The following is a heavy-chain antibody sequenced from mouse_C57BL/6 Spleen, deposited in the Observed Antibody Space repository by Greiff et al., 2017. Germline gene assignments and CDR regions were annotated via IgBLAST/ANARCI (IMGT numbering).Heavy chain of an antibody. CDR2: IDPSDSYT. J-gene: IGHJ2*01. V-gene: IGHV1-69*01. CDR1: GYTFTSYW. D-gene: IGHD2-4*01. CDR3: ARLYYDYFDY. Sequence: VQLQPPGAELVMPGASVKLSCKASGYTFTSYWMHWVKQRPGQGLEWIGEIDPSDSYTNYNQKFKGKSTLTVDKSSSTAYMQLSSLTSEDSAVYYCARLYYDYFDYWGQGTTLTVSS.